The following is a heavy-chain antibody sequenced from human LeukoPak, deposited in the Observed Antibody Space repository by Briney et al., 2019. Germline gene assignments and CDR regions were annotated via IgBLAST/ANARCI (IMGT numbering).Heavy chain of an antibody. D-gene: IGHD3/OR15-3a*01. V-gene: IGHV3-23*01. CDR2: ISDSGGST. J-gene: IGHJ4*02. CDR3: AKRGVVIRVILVGFHKEAYYFES. Sequence: GGSLRLSCAVSGITLNNYGMTWGRQAPGKGLEWGAGISDSGGSTKYADSVKGRFTISRDNPKNQLYPQMKRLRAEDTAVYFCAKRGVVIRVILVGFHKEAYYFESWGQGALVTVSS. CDR1: GITLNNYG.